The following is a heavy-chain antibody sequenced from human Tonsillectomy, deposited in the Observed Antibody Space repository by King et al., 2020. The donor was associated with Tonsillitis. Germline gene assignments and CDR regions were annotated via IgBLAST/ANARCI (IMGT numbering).Heavy chain of an antibody. CDR1: GFTFSSYA. Sequence: VQLVESGGGVVQPGRSLRLSCAASGFTFSSYAMHWVRQAPGKGLEWVALISYDGTNKYYADSVKGRFTISRDNSKNTLYLQVNSLRPEDTAVYYCSRGYYVFWRAGDYWGQGTLVTVSS. CDR3: SRGYYVFWRAGDY. CDR2: ISYDGTNK. V-gene: IGHV3-30*04. J-gene: IGHJ4*02. D-gene: IGHD3-3*01.